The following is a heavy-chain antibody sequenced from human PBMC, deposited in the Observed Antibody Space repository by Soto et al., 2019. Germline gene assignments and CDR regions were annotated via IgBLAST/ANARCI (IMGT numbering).Heavy chain of an antibody. CDR1: GYTFTSYG. CDR3: ARYYASGWYGAGQNYFDY. D-gene: IGHD6-19*01. CDR2: ISAYNGNT. J-gene: IGHJ4*02. V-gene: IGHV1-18*01. Sequence: ASVKVSCKASGYTFTSYGISWVRQAPGQGLEWMGWISAYNGNTNYAQKLQGRVTMTTDTSTSTAYMELRSLRSDDTAVYYCARYYASGWYGAGQNYFDYWGQGTLVTVSS.